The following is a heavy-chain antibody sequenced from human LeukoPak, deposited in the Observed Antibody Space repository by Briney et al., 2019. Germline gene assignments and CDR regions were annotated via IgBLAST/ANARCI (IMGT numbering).Heavy chain of an antibody. D-gene: IGHD3-10*01. CDR2: ISPYDGNT. CDR1: GYTFASYG. V-gene: IGHV1-18*01. Sequence: GASVKVSCKASGYTFASYGVSWVRQAPGQGLEWMAWISPYDGNTNYAQKLQGRVTLTTDTSTRTAYMELRSLRSDATAVYYCARHFYGSGTYYHFDSWGQGTVVTVSP. CDR3: ARHFYGSGTYYHFDS. J-gene: IGHJ4*02.